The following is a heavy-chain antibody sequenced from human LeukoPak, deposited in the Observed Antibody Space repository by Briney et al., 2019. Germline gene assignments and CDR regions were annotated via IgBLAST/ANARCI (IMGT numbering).Heavy chain of an antibody. CDR3: ARDLGYCSSTSCDHDY. CDR2: IIPILGIA. CDR1: GGTFSSYT. V-gene: IGHV1-69*04. J-gene: IGHJ4*02. Sequence: GASVKVSCKASGGTFSSYTISWVRQAPGQGLEWMGRIIPILGIANYAQKIQGRVTITADNSTSTAYMELSSLRSEDTAVYYCARDLGYCSSTSCDHDYWGQGTLVTVSS. D-gene: IGHD2-2*01.